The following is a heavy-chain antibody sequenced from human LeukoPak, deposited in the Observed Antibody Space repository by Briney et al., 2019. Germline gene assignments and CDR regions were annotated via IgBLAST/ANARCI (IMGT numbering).Heavy chain of an antibody. CDR2: ISWNSGSI. D-gene: IGHD3-3*01. J-gene: IGHJ3*02. Sequence: PGGSLRLSCAASGFTFDDYAMHWVRQAPGKGLEWVSGISWNSGSIGYADSVKGRFTISRDNAKNSLYLQMNSLRAEDTAVYYYARGSRFGVVERDAFDIWGLGTMVTVSS. V-gene: IGHV3-9*01. CDR1: GFTFDDYA. CDR3: ARGSRFGVVERDAFDI.